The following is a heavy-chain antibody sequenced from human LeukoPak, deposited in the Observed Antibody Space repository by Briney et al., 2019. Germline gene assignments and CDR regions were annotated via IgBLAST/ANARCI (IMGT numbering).Heavy chain of an antibody. J-gene: IGHJ3*02. V-gene: IGHV4-34*01. Sequence: SETLSLTCAVYGGSFSGYYWSWIRQPPGKGLEWIGEINHSGSTNYNPSLKSRVTISVDTSKNQFSLKLSSVTAADTAVYYCARGVDAAMVPDAFDTWGQGTMVTVSS. CDR3: ARGVDAAMVPDAFDT. CDR1: GGSFSGYY. D-gene: IGHD5-18*01. CDR2: INHSGST.